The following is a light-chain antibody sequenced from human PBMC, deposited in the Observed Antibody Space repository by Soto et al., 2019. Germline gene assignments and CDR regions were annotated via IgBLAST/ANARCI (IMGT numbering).Light chain of an antibody. V-gene: IGKV3-20*01. CDR1: QSSGSNF. CDR3: QLYGISPH. J-gene: IGKJ5*01. CDR2: ASS. Sequence: EILLTQSPGTLSLSPGERATLSCKTSQSSGSNFLAWYQHKPGQAPRLLIYASSNRATGIPDSLSGSASGTDFPLTINRLAPEDFAVYYCQLYGISPHFGQGTRLEIK.